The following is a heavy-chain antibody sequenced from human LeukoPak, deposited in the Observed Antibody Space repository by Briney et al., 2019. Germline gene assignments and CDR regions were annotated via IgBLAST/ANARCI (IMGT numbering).Heavy chain of an antibody. Sequence: SETLSLTCAVYGGSFSSYYWSWIRQPPGKGLERIGYIYYSGSTNYNPSLKSRVTISVDTSKNQLSLKLSSVTAADTAVYYCARLTYYYDSSGYYQYYFDYWGQGTLVTVSS. V-gene: IGHV4-59*08. CDR1: GGSFSSYY. CDR2: IYYSGST. CDR3: ARLTYYYDSSGYYQYYFDY. D-gene: IGHD3-22*01. J-gene: IGHJ4*02.